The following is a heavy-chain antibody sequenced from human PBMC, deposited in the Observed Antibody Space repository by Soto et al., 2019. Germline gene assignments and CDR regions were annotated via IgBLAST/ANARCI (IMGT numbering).Heavy chain of an antibody. Sequence: QVQLVQSGAEVKKPGASVKVSCKASGYTFTSYYMHWVRQAPGQGLEWMGIINPSGGSTSYAQKFRGRVTMTRDTSTSTVYVELSSLRSEDTAVYYWARGRYGDYYYYGMDVWGQGTTVTVSS. CDR3: ARGRYGDYYYYGMDV. J-gene: IGHJ6*02. D-gene: IGHD4-17*01. CDR1: GYTFTSYY. V-gene: IGHV1-46*01. CDR2: INPSGGST.